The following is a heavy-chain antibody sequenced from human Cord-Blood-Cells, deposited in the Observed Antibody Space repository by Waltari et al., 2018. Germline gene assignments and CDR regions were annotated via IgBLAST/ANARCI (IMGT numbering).Heavy chain of an antibody. CDR1: GGSFSGYY. Sequence: QVQLQQWGAGLLKPSETLSLTCAVYGGSFSGYYWSWSRQPPGKGLEWIGEINQSGSTNYNPSRKSRVTISVDPSKTQFSLLLSSVTAADTAVYYCARDAGQLFDYWGQGTLVTVSS. D-gene: IGHD1-1*01. CDR3: ARDAGQLFDY. CDR2: INQSGST. V-gene: IGHV4-34*01. J-gene: IGHJ4*02.